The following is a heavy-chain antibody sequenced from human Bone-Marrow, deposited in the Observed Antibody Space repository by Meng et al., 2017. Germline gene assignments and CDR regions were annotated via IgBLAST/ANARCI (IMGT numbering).Heavy chain of an antibody. CDR2: ISSSGSTI. J-gene: IGHJ6*02. D-gene: IGHD3-10*01. CDR3: ARDPSGLLWFGELLAYYYYYGMDV. CDR1: GFTFSSYE. Sequence: GGSLRLSCAASGFTFSSYEMNWVRQAPGKGLEWVSYISSSGSTIYYADSVKGRFTISRDNAKNSLYLQMNSLRAEDTAVYYCARDPSGLLWFGELLAYYYYYGMDVWGQGTTVTVSS. V-gene: IGHV3-48*03.